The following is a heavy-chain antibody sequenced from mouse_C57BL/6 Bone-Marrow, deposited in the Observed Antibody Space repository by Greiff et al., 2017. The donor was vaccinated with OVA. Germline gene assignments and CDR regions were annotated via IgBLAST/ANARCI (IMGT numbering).Heavy chain of an antibody. CDR3: ARRGGY. J-gene: IGHJ2*01. V-gene: IGHV1-82*01. Sequence: QVQLKESGPELVKPGASVKISCKASGYAFSSSWMNWVKQRPGRGLEWIGRIYPGDGDTNYNGKFKGKATLTADKSSSTAYMQLSSLTSEDSAVYFCARRGGYWGQGTTLTVSS. CDR1: GYAFSSSW. CDR2: IYPGDGDT.